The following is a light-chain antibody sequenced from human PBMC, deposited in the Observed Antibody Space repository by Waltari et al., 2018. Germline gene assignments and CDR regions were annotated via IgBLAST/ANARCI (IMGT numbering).Light chain of an antibody. V-gene: IGLV2-14*01. CDR3: SSQSSNDVVL. Sequence: QSALTQPASVSGSPGQSVTIFCAGTSNDVGGYNSVSWYQGHPGQAPRVFIYDVSDRPSGVSDRFSGSKSGNTASLTISGLQAEDEADYYCSSQSSNDVVLFGGGTKLTVL. J-gene: IGLJ2*01. CDR2: DVS. CDR1: SNDVGGYNS.